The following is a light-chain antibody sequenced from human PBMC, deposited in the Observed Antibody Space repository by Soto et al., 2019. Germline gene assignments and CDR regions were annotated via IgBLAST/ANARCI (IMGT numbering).Light chain of an antibody. CDR2: DVS. V-gene: IGLV2-8*01. CDR3: SSYAGSTVV. CDR1: SSDVGGYNY. Sequence: QSALTQPPSASGSPGQSVTISCTGTSSDVGGYNYVSWYQQHPGKAPKLMIYDVSKRPSGVPDRFSGSKSGNTASRTVSGLQAEDEADYYCSSYAGSTVVFGGGTKLTVL. J-gene: IGLJ2*01.